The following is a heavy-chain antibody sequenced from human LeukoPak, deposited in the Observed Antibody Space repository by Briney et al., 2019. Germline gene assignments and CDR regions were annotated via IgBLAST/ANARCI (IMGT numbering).Heavy chain of an antibody. D-gene: IGHD3-10*01. CDR3: AKDRVWFGELLPDY. CDR2: ISYDGSNK. CDR1: GFTSSSYG. J-gene: IGHJ4*02. Sequence: HSGGSLRLSCAASGFTSSSYGMHWVRQAPGKGLEWVAVISYDGSNKYYADSVKGRFTISRDNSKNTLYLQMNSLRAEDTAVYYCAKDRVWFGELLPDYWGQGTLVTVSS. V-gene: IGHV3-30*18.